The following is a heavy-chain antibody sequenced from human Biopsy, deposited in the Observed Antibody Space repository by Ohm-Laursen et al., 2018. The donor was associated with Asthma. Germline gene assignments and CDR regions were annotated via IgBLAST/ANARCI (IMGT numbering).Heavy chain of an antibody. CDR1: GGSFSGYY. D-gene: IGHD1-26*01. V-gene: IGHV4-34*01. CDR3: ARQKLVAAEGPFDM. J-gene: IGHJ3*02. Sequence: VTLSLTCTVYGGSFSGYYWSWIRQPPGKGLEWIGEINHSGSTNYNPSLKSRVTISVDTSKNQFSLKLSSVTAADTAVYYCARQKLVAAEGPFDMWGQGTMVIFSS. CDR2: INHSGST.